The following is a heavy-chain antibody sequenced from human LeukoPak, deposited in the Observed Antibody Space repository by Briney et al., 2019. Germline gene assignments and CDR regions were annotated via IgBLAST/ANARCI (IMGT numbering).Heavy chain of an antibody. CDR3: AKTVAAEEDAFDI. Sequence: GGSLRLSCAASGFTFSSYAMSWVRQAPRKGLEWVSAISGSGGSTYYADSVKGRFTISRDNSKNTLYLQMNSLRAEDTAVYYCAKTVAAEEDAFDIWGQGTMVTVSS. CDR1: GFTFSSYA. V-gene: IGHV3-23*01. J-gene: IGHJ3*02. D-gene: IGHD6-13*01. CDR2: ISGSGGST.